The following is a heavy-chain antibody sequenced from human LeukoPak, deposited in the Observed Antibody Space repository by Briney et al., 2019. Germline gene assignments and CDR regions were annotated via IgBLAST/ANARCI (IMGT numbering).Heavy chain of an antibody. J-gene: IGHJ4*02. CDR2: ISGSSRPI. CDR1: GFTFSSYS. Sequence: SGGSLRLSCAASGFTFSSYSMNWVRQAPGRGLEWVSYISGSSRPIYYADSVKGRFTISRDNAKNSLYLQMNSLRAEDTAVYCCARDYSYGFLNWGQGTLVTVSS. V-gene: IGHV3-48*01. CDR3: ARDYSYGFLN. D-gene: IGHD5-18*01.